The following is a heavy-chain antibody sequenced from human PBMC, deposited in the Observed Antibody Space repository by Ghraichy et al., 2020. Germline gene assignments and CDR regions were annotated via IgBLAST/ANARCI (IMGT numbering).Heavy chain of an antibody. CDR2: IWYDGTNR. Sequence: GESLNISCTASGFTFSGHAMHWVRQAPGKGLEWVAIIWYDGTNRYFADSVKGRFSIYRDNLRNTLSLEMNSLRAEDTATYYCARYGSGYAAYYYGMDVWGQGTTVTVS. V-gene: IGHV3-33*01. CDR3: ARYGSGYAAYYYGMDV. CDR1: GFTFSGHA. D-gene: IGHD2-15*01. J-gene: IGHJ6*02.